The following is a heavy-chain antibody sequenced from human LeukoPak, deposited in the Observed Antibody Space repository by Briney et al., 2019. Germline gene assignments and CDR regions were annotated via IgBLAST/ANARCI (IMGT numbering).Heavy chain of an antibody. V-gene: IGHV4-34*01. CDR2: INHSGST. Sequence: SETLSLTCAVYGGSFSGYYWSWIRQPPGKGLEWIGEINHSGSTNYNPSLKSRVTISVDTSKNQFSLKLSSVTAADTAVYYCARVPGYKHPPFDSWGQGTLVTVSS. CDR1: GGSFSGYY. D-gene: IGHD1-1*01. CDR3: ARVPGYKHPPFDS. J-gene: IGHJ5*01.